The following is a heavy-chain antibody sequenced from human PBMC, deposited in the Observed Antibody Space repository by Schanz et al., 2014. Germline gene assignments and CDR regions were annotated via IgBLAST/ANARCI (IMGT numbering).Heavy chain of an antibody. CDR3: AKARRKSNCSGGRCFHYSYYGMDV. D-gene: IGHD2-15*01. J-gene: IGHJ6*02. CDR2: ISSGSSYA. Sequence: EEQLLQSGGGLVQPGGSLRLSCAASGFTFGSYGMSWIRQAPGKGLEWVSDISSGSSYANYADSVKGRFTISRDNSKNILYLQMNSLRAEDTAVYYCAKARRKSNCSGGRCFHYSYYGMDVWGQGTTVTVSS. CDR1: GFTFGSYG. V-gene: IGHV3-23*01.